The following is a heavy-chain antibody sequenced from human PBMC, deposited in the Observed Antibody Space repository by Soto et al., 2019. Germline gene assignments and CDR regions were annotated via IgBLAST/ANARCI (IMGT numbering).Heavy chain of an antibody. Sequence: QVQLKESGPGLVRPSETLSLTCTVSGGSINRYFWSWIRQSTEKGLEWIGHIYYSVSTSYSPSLKSRVSISVDTSKNQFSLEVHSVTAADTAVYYCARAGTNMVQFDYWGQGTLVTVAS. J-gene: IGHJ4*02. CDR2: IYYSVST. CDR1: GGSINRYF. V-gene: IGHV4-59*01. CDR3: ARAGTNMVQFDY. D-gene: IGHD3-10*01.